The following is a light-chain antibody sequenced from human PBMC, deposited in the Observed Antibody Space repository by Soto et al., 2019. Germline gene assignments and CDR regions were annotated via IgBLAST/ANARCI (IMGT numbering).Light chain of an antibody. V-gene: IGKV3-20*01. CDR3: QQYGSSPGT. CDR1: QSVRGSY. J-gene: IGKJ1*01. CDR2: GAS. Sequence: EIVLTQSPGTLSLSPGERATLSCRASQSVRGSYLGWYQQKPGQAPRLLIHGASSRAAGIPDRFSGSGSGTHFTLTISRLEPEDFAVYYCQQYGSSPGTFGQGTKVEIK.